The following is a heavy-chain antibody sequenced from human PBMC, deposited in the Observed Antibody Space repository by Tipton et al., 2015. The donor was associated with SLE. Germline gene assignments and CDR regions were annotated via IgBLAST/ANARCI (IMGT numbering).Heavy chain of an antibody. D-gene: IGHD6-19*01. Sequence: TLSLTCTVSDGSISSGTYYWSWIRQPAGKGLEWIGNIYTSESTNYNPSLKSRVTISVDTSKNRFSLNLSSVTAADTAVYYCAREQWLVLWGYFDFWGQGTLVTVSS. J-gene: IGHJ4*02. CDR1: DGSISSGTYY. CDR2: IYTSEST. V-gene: IGHV4-61*09. CDR3: AREQWLVLWGYFDF.